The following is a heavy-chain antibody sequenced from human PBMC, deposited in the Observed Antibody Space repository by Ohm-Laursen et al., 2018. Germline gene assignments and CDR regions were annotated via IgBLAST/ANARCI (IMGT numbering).Heavy chain of an antibody. J-gene: IGHJ6*02. CDR1: GYTFTGYY. D-gene: IGHD2-2*02. V-gene: IGHV1-2*02. CDR3: AREIPLGYCSSTSCYTNYYYGMDV. CDR2: INPNSGGT. Sequence: ASVKVSCKASGYTFTGYYMHWVRQAPGQGLEWMGWINPNSGGTNYAQKFQGRVTMTRDTSISTAYMELSRLRSDDTAVYYRAREIPLGYCSSTSCYTNYYYGMDVWGQGTTVTVSS.